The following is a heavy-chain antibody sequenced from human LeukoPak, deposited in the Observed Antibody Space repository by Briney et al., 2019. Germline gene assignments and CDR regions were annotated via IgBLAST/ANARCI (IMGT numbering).Heavy chain of an antibody. D-gene: IGHD3-22*01. V-gene: IGHV3-23*01. CDR1: GFTFSSYA. CDR3: ATHIGDYYDSSGPDAFDI. Sequence: GGSLRLSCAASGFTFSSYAVSWVRQAPGKGLEWVSAISGSGGSTYYADSVKGRFTISRDNSKNTLYLQMNSLRAEDTAVYYCATHIGDYYDSSGPDAFDIWGQGTMVTVSS. J-gene: IGHJ3*02. CDR2: ISGSGGST.